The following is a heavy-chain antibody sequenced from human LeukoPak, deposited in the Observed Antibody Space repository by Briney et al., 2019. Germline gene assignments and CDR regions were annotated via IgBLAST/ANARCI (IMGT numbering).Heavy chain of an antibody. CDR3: AKDYRGSDPMFDY. J-gene: IGHJ4*02. D-gene: IGHD3-10*01. Sequence: GGSLRLSCAASGFTFSNHAMSWVRQAPGKGLEWVSGIRGSGDGTYYADSVKGRFTISRDNSKNTLYLQMNGLRAEDTAVYHCAKDYRGSDPMFDYWGQGTLVAVSS. CDR1: GFTFSNHA. CDR2: IRGSGDGT. V-gene: IGHV3-23*01.